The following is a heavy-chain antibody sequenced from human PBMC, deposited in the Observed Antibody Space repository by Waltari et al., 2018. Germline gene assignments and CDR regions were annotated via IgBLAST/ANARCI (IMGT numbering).Heavy chain of an antibody. CDR3: ATDPSIPGSSDDF. V-gene: IGHV4-39*07. J-gene: IGHJ4*02. Sequence: QLRLQESGPGLVKPSATLSLTCTVSGGSIYSGTHDWGWIRQPPGKGLEWIGNIYSSGSTYYNPSLLSRLTISLDTAKNQFSLKLTSVTVADTAVYYCATDPSIPGSSDDFWGQGALVTVSS. CDR1: GGSIYSGTHD. CDR2: IYSSGST. D-gene: IGHD1-26*01.